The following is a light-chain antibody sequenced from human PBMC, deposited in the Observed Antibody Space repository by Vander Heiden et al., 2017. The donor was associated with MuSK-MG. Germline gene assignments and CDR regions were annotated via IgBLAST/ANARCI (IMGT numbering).Light chain of an antibody. CDR3: QQYNTWPVT. CDR1: QSVSSN. J-gene: IGKJ4*01. Sequence: EIVMTQSPVTLSVSPGEGATLSCRASQSVSSNLAWYQEKPGQAPRLLIYGASTSATGFPARFSGSGFGTDFTLTITSLQPEDSAIYYCQQYNTWPVTFGGGTKVEIK. V-gene: IGKV3-15*01. CDR2: GAS.